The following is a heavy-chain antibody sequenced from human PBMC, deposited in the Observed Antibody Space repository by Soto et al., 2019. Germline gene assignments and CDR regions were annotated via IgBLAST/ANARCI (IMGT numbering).Heavy chain of an antibody. D-gene: IGHD1-20*01. Sequence: SAKVSFKASGGTFRSYAISWVRQAPGQGLEWMGGIIPIFGTANYAQKFQGRVTITADESTSTAYMELSSLRSEDTAVYYCARAPLRYNWNTRPNFYFDYWGQGTLVTVSS. CDR2: IIPIFGTA. J-gene: IGHJ4*02. CDR3: ARAPLRYNWNTRPNFYFDY. CDR1: GGTFRSYA. V-gene: IGHV1-69*13.